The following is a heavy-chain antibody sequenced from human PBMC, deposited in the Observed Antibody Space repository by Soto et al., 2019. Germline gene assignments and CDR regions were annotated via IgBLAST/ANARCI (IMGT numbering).Heavy chain of an antibody. Sequence: GGSLRLSCAASGFSFSNYFMTWVRQAPGKGLEWVSAISGSGDRAYSADSVKGRFTISRDDSKNTLYLQMNSLRAEDTDVYYCAKESPCSSDWFYFDYWGQGTLVTVSS. J-gene: IGHJ4*02. CDR2: ISGSGDRA. V-gene: IGHV3-23*01. CDR3: AKESPCSSDWFYFDY. CDR1: GFSFSNYF. D-gene: IGHD6-19*01.